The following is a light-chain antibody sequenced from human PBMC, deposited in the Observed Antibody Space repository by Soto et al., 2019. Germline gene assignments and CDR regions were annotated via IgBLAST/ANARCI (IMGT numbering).Light chain of an antibody. Sequence: QSVLAQPASVSGSPGQSITISCTGSSSDVGAYNYVSWYQQHPGKAPKLMIHDVSNRPSGVSIRFSGSKSGNTASPTISGLQAEVEGDYYCCSFTRINTYVFGTGTKVTVL. CDR1: SSDVGAYNY. V-gene: IGLV2-14*03. J-gene: IGLJ1*01. CDR2: DVS. CDR3: CSFTRINTYV.